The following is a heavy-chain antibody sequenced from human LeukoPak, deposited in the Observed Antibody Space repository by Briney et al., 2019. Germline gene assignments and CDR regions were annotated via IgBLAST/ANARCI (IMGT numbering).Heavy chain of an antibody. D-gene: IGHD5-12*01. CDR2: ITSGGNT. CDR3: ARGRGYRDYDRPLDY. V-gene: IGHV3-53*01. J-gene: IGHJ4*02. CDR1: GFTVSSNY. Sequence: PGGSLRLSCAASGFTVSSNYMNWVRQAPGKGLEWVSVITSGGNTYYADSVKGRFTTSRDNSKNTLYVQMNSLRAEGTAIYYCARGRGYRDYDRPLDYWGQGTLVTVSS.